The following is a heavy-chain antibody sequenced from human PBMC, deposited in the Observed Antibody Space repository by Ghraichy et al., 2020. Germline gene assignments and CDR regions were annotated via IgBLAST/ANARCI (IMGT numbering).Heavy chain of an antibody. CDR1: GGSISSSSYY. J-gene: IGHJ6*03. CDR3: ARHEGIAAAGRYYYYYMDV. Sequence: SETLSLTCTVSGGSISSSSYYWGWIRQPTGKGLEWIGSMFYSGSTYYNPSLKSRVTISVDTSKNQFSLKLSSVTAADTAVYYCARHEGIAAAGRYYYYYMDVWGKETTVTVSS. V-gene: IGHV4-39*01. D-gene: IGHD6-13*01. CDR2: MFYSGST.